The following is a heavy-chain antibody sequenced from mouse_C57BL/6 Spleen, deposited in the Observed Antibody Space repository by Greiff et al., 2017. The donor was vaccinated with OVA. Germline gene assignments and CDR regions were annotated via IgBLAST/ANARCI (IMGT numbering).Heavy chain of an antibody. CDR2: IDPSDSYT. Sequence: VQLQQPGAELVKPGASVKLSCKASGYTFTSYWMQWVKQRPGQGLEWIGEIDPSDSYTTYNQKFKGKATLTVDTSSSTADMQLSSLTSEDSAVYYCARYSLDGYQSFYYFDYWGQGTTRTVSS. V-gene: IGHV1-50*01. CDR3: ARYSLDGYQSFYYFDY. CDR1: GYTFTSYW. J-gene: IGHJ2*01. D-gene: IGHD2-3*01.